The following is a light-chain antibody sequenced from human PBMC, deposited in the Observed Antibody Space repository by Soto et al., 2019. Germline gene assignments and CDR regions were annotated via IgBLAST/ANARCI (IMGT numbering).Light chain of an antibody. Sequence: QAVVTQPASVSGSPGQSITISCTGTSSDVGGYNYVSWYQQHPGKAPKLIIYNVSNRPSGVSNRFSGSKSGNTASLTISGLKAEDEGHYYCSSFTSSNTVLFGGGTKLTVL. V-gene: IGLV2-14*01. CDR1: SSDVGGYNY. CDR3: SSFTSSNTVL. J-gene: IGLJ2*01. CDR2: NVS.